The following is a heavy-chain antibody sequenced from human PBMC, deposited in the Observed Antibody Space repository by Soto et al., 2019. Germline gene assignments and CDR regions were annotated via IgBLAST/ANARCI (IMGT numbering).Heavy chain of an antibody. D-gene: IGHD3-10*01. CDR1: GGSISGYH. J-gene: IGHJ5*02. V-gene: IGHV4-4*07. Sequence: PSETLSLTCTVSGGSISGYHWSWMRQPAGKGLEWIGRIYTSGSTNYNPSLKSRLTMSVDTSKNQFSLELSSVTAADTAVYYCARGKTLGSGSYFQQSWFDPRGQGTRVTVSS. CDR2: IYTSGST. CDR3: ARGKTLGSGSYFQQSWFDP.